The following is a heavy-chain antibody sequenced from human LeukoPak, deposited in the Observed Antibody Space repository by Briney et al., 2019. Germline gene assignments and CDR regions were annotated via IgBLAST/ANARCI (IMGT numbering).Heavy chain of an antibody. Sequence: GGSLRLSCAASGFTFSSYGMHWVRQAPGKGLEWVAVIWYDGSNKYYADSVKGRFTISRDNSKNTLYLQMNSLRAEDTAVYYCARASHSSGWYWYFDYWGQGTLVTVSS. CDR3: ARASHSSGWYWYFDY. CDR2: IWYDGSNK. D-gene: IGHD6-19*01. J-gene: IGHJ4*02. CDR1: GFTFSSYG. V-gene: IGHV3-33*01.